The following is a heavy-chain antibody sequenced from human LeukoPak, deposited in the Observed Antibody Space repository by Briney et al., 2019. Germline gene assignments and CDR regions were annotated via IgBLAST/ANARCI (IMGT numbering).Heavy chain of an antibody. CDR2: IYYSGST. V-gene: IGHV4-59*08. D-gene: IGHD4-17*01. Sequence: SETLSLTCTVSGGSINSYYWSWIRQPPGKGLEWIGYIYYSGSTNYNPSLKSRVTISVDTSKNKFSLELSSVTAADTAVYYCARQGRDYGDFDYWGQGTLVTVSS. CDR3: ARQGRDYGDFDY. J-gene: IGHJ4*02. CDR1: GGSINSYY.